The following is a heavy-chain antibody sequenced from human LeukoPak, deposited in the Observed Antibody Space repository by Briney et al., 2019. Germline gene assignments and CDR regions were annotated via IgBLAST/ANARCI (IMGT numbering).Heavy chain of an antibody. Sequence: SETLSLTCTVSGGSITNYYWSWMRQPPGKGLEWIGYIHYSGSTNYNRSLKSRVTISLDTSKNQFSLRLTSVTAADTAIYYCASTEWNYARWGQGTLVTVSS. D-gene: IGHD1-7*01. CDR2: IHYSGST. CDR3: ASTEWNYAR. J-gene: IGHJ4*02. CDR1: GGSITNYY. V-gene: IGHV4-59*08.